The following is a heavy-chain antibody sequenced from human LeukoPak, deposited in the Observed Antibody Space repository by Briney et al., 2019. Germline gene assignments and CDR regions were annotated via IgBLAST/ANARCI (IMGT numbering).Heavy chain of an antibody. V-gene: IGHV1-2*06. CDR2: INPNSGGT. Sequence: ASVKVSCKASGYTFTDYYMHWVRQAPGQGLEWMGRINPNSGGTNYAQKFQGRVTMTTDESTSTAYMELSSLRSEDTAVYYCARGGYYYGRFDYWGQGTLVTVSS. J-gene: IGHJ4*02. CDR1: GYTFTDYY. CDR3: ARGGYYYGRFDY. D-gene: IGHD3-22*01.